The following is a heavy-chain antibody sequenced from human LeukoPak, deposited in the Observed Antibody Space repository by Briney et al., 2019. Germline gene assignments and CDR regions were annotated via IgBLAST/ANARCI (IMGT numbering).Heavy chain of an antibody. Sequence: PGGSLRLSCAASGFTFSIFWMHWVRQAPGKGLVWVSRISTDGSSTSYADSVKGRFTISRDNAKNTLYLQVNSLRAEDTAVYYCARKPAPADWGQGTLVTVSS. J-gene: IGHJ4*02. D-gene: IGHD6-25*01. V-gene: IGHV3-74*01. CDR2: ISTDGSST. CDR3: ARKPAPAD. CDR1: GFTFSIFW.